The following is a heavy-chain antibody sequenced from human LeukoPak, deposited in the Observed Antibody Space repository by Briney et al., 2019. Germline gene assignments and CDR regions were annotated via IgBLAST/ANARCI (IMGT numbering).Heavy chain of an antibody. CDR1: GFTFSSYG. V-gene: IGHV3-30*02. CDR3: ANRIYSGSY. Sequence: GGSLRLSCAASGFTFSSYGMHWVRQAPRKGLEWVAFIRYDGSNKYYADSVKGRFTISRDNSKNTLYLQMNSLRAADTAVYYCANRIYSGSYWGQGTLVTVSS. D-gene: IGHD1-26*01. J-gene: IGHJ4*02. CDR2: IRYDGSNK.